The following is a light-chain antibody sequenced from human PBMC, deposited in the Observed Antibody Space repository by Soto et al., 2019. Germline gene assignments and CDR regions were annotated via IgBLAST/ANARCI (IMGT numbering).Light chain of an antibody. CDR1: QGISNY. V-gene: IGKV1-27*01. CDR2: AAS. Sequence: DIQMTQSPSSLSASVGDRVTITCRASQGISNYLAWYQQKPGKVPKLLIYAASTLQSGVPSRVSGSGSGTDFTLTISILQPEDVATYYCQKYNIAAFTFGPATQVDIK. CDR3: QKYNIAAFT. J-gene: IGKJ3*01.